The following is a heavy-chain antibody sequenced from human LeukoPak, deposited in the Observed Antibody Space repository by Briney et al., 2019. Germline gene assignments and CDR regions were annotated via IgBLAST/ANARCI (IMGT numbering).Heavy chain of an antibody. D-gene: IGHD3-22*01. V-gene: IGHV4-38-2*02. CDR2: IYEIGST. Sequence: SKTLSLTCTVPGYSISGGNYWGWIRQPPGKGREWTGRIYEIGSTYYTPSLKSRDTISVDTSKNQFSLRLCSVTAPNTALYYCGRHHPSDSSGYFMRAFDIWGQGTMVTVSS. CDR3: GRHHPSDSSGYFMRAFDI. J-gene: IGHJ3*02. CDR1: GYSISGGNY.